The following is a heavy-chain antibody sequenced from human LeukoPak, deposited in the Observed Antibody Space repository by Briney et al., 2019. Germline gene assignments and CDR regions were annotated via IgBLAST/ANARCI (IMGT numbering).Heavy chain of an antibody. J-gene: IGHJ5*01. CDR2: IKHDGSEK. V-gene: IGHV3-7*01. CDR1: GFTFSSYW. CDR3: ARRLGLGFGEYSNNWFDS. D-gene: IGHD3-10*01. Sequence: GGSLRLSCAASGFTFSSYWMSWVRQAPGKGLEWVANIKHDGSEKYYVDSVKGRFTISRDNAKNSLYLQMNSLRAEDTAVYYCARRLGLGFGEYSNNWFDSWGQGTLVTVSS.